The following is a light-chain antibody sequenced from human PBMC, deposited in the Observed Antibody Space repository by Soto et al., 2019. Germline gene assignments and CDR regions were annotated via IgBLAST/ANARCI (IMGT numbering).Light chain of an antibody. V-gene: IGLV2-23*01. CDR1: SRDVGSYVGSYNL. J-gene: IGLJ2*01. Sequence: QSALTQPASVSGSPGQSITISCTGTSRDVGSYVGSYNLVSWYQQHPGKAPKLMIYEGSKRPSGVSNRFSASKSGNTASLTISGLQAEDEADYYCCSYAGSSTFVVFGGGTKLTVL. CDR2: EGS. CDR3: CSYAGSSTFVV.